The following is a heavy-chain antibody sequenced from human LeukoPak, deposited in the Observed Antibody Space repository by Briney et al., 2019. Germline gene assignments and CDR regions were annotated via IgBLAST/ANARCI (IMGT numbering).Heavy chain of an antibody. CDR2: IKSDGST. J-gene: IGHJ1*01. CDR1: GFTFSSYW. Sequence: GGSLRLSCAASGFTFSSYWMHWVRQAPGKGLVWVSRIKSDGSTNYADSVKGRFTISRDNAKDTVSLQMNSLRAEDTGVYYCARAPSEIGGYYPEYFRHWGQGTLVTVSS. V-gene: IGHV3-74*01. CDR3: ARAPSEIGGYYPEYFRH. D-gene: IGHD3-22*01.